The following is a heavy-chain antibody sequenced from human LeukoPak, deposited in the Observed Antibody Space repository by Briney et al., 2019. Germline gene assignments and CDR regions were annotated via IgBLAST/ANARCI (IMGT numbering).Heavy chain of an antibody. CDR1: GYTFTGYY. Sequence: GASVKVSCKASGYTFTGYYMHWVREAPGQGLEWMGWINPNSGGTNYAQKFQGRVTMTRDTSISTAYMELSRLRSDDTAVYYCARDQTFGLILTGHFDYWGQGTLVTVSS. J-gene: IGHJ4*02. V-gene: IGHV1-2*02. CDR2: INPNSGGT. D-gene: IGHD3-9*01. CDR3: ARDQTFGLILTGHFDY.